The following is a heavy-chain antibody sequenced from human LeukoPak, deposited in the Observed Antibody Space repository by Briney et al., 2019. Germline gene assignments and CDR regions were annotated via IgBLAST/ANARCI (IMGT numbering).Heavy chain of an antibody. D-gene: IGHD6-13*01. CDR2: IYYSGST. CDR3: ARLPLAAAGRGYYYYYGMDV. V-gene: IGHV4-59*08. Sequence: PSETLSLTCTVSGGSISSYYWGWIRQPPGKGLEWIGYIYYSGSTNYNPSLKSRVTISVDTSKNQFSLKLSSVTAADTAVYYCARLPLAAAGRGYYYYYGMDVWGQGTTVTVSS. J-gene: IGHJ6*02. CDR1: GGSISSYY.